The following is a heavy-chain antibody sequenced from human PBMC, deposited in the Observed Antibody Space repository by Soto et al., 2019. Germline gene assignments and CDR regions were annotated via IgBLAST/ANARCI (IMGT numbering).Heavy chain of an antibody. CDR3: ARLINFDDTPYYYYYMDV. D-gene: IGHD3-9*01. Sequence: PGESLKISCKGSGYSFTSYWIGWVRQMPGKGLEWMGIIYPGDSDTRYSPSFQGQVTISADKSISTAYLQWSSLKASDTAMYYCARLINFDDTPYYYYYMDVWGKGTTVTVSS. CDR1: GYSFTSYW. J-gene: IGHJ6*03. CDR2: IYPGDSDT. V-gene: IGHV5-51*01.